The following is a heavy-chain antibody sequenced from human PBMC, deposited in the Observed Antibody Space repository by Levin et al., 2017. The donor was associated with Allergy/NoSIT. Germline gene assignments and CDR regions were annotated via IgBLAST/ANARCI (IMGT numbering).Heavy chain of an antibody. CDR3: AVAPHPQDIVVVVAATPLEYFQH. CDR1: GYTFTGYY. V-gene: IGHV1-2*06. CDR2: INPNSGGT. Sequence: GASVKVSCKASGYTFTGYYMHWVRQAPGQGLEWMGRINPNSGGTNYAQKFQGRVTMTRDTSISTAYMELSRLRSDDTAVYYCAVAPHPQDIVVVVAATPLEYFQHWGQGTLVTVSS. J-gene: IGHJ1*01. D-gene: IGHD2-15*01.